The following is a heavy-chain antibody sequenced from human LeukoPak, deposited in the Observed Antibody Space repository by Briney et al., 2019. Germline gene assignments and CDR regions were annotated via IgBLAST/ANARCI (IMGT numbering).Heavy chain of an antibody. V-gene: IGHV4-59*01. CDR3: ARARYSSSPFDY. CDR2: IYDSGST. Sequence: SETLSLTCTVSGGSICSYYWSWIRQPPGKGLEWIGYIYDSGSTNYKPSLKSRVTISVDTSKNQFSLKLSSVTAADTALYYCARARYSSSPFDYWGQGTLVTVSS. CDR1: GGSICSYY. D-gene: IGHD6-6*01. J-gene: IGHJ4*02.